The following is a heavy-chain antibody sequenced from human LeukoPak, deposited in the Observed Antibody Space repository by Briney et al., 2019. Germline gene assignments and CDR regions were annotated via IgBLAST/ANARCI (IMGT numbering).Heavy chain of an antibody. J-gene: IGHJ6*03. CDR2: IYYSGST. D-gene: IGHD2-2*01. CDR1: GFTFSNYA. CDR3: ARDPSRLYYMDV. V-gene: IGHV4-30-4*08. Sequence: LRLSCAASGFTFSNYAMSWIRQPPGKGLEWIGYIYYSGSTYYNPSLKSRVTISVDTSKNQFSLKLSSVTAADTAVYYCARDPSRLYYMDVWGKGTTVTVSS.